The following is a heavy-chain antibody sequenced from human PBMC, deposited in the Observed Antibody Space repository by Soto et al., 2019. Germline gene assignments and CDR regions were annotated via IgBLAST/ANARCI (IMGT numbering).Heavy chain of an antibody. V-gene: IGHV4-31*03. CDR1: GGSISSGGYY. D-gene: IGHD2-15*01. Sequence: SETLSLTCTVSGGSISSGGYYWSWIRQHPGKGLEWIGYIYYSGSTYYNPSLKSRVTISVDTSKNQFSLKLSSVTAADTAVYYCARDSAYCSGGSCYWFDPWGQGTLVTVPQ. J-gene: IGHJ5*02. CDR3: ARDSAYCSGGSCYWFDP. CDR2: IYYSGST.